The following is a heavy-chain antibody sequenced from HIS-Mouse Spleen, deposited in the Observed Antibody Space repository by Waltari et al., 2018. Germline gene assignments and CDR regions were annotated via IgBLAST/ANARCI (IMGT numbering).Heavy chain of an antibody. CDR1: GYTFTSYD. D-gene: IGHD5-18*01. CDR3: ARIGSHRRGYSYGYWFDP. CDR2: RNPNSGNT. Sequence: QVQLVQSGAEVKKPGASVKVSCKASGYTFTSYDINWVLQATGKGLEWMGWRNPNSGNTGYAQKFQGRVTMTRNTSISTAYMELSSLRSEDTAVYYCARIGSHRRGYSYGYWFDPWGQGTLVTVSS. J-gene: IGHJ5*02. V-gene: IGHV1-8*01.